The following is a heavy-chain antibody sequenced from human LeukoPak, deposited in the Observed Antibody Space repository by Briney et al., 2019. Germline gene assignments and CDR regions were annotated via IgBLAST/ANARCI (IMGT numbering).Heavy chain of an antibody. CDR2: ISWNSGSI. Sequence: GGSLRLSCAASGFTFDDYAMHWVRQAPGKGLEWVSGISWNSGSIGYADSVKGRFIISRDNAKNSLYLQMNSLRAEDMALYYCAKGSLGSITGTGGAFDIWGQGTMVTVSS. D-gene: IGHD1-20*01. J-gene: IGHJ3*02. CDR1: GFTFDDYA. CDR3: AKGSLGSITGTGGAFDI. V-gene: IGHV3-9*03.